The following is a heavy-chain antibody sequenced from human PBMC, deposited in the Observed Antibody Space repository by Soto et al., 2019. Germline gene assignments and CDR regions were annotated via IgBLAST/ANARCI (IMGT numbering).Heavy chain of an antibody. J-gene: IGHJ1*01. CDR2: IIPIFGTA. V-gene: IGHV1-69*12. Sequence: QVQLVQSGAEVKKPGSSVKVSCKASGGTFSSYAISWVRQAPGQGLEWMGGIIPIFGTANYAQKFQGRVTXXAXEXXSTAYMELSSLRSEDTAVYYCARQEYSSTDGYFQHWGQGTLVTVSS. CDR1: GGTFSSYA. D-gene: IGHD6-6*01. CDR3: ARQEYSSTDGYFQH.